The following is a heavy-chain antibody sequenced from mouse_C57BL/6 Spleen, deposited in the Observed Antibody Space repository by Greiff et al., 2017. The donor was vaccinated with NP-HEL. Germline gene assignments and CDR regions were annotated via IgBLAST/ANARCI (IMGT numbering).Heavy chain of an antibody. J-gene: IGHJ3*01. D-gene: IGHD4-1*01. Sequence: VQLQQPGAELVKPGASVKLSCKASVYTFTSYWMHWVKQRPGQGLEWIGMIHPNSGSTNYNEKFKSKATLTVDKSSSTAYMQLSSLTSEDSAVYYCARGANWDEAYWGQGTLVTVSA. CDR2: IHPNSGST. V-gene: IGHV1-64*01. CDR3: ARGANWDEAY. CDR1: VYTFTSYW.